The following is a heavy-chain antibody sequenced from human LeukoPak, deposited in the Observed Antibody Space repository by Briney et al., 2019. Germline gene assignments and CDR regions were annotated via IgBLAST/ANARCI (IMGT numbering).Heavy chain of an antibody. J-gene: IGHJ5*02. CDR1: GGTFSSYA. D-gene: IGHD3-10*01. CDR2: IIPILGTA. V-gene: IGHV1-69*01. CDR3: APYYGSGMFGWFDP. Sequence: ASVKVSCKASGGTFSSYAISWGRQAPGQGREWMGGIIPILGTANYAQKFQGRVTITADESTSTAYMELSSLRSEDTAVYYCAPYYGSGMFGWFDPWGQGTLVTVSS.